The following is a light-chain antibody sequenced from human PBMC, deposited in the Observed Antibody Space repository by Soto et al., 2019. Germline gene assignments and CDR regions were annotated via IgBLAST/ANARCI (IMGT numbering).Light chain of an antibody. Sequence: DMQMTQSPSSLSASVGDRVTIXXRASQSITDYLNWYQQKPGKAPKLXIYAASTLQSGVPSRFSASGSGTDFTLTISRLQPEDFATYFCQQTYITPFTFGQGTRLEIK. CDR1: QSITDY. CDR3: QQTYITPFT. CDR2: AAS. V-gene: IGKV1-39*01. J-gene: IGKJ5*01.